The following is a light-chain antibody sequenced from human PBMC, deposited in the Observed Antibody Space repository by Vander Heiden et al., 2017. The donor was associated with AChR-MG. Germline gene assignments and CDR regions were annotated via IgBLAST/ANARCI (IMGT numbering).Light chain of an antibody. Sequence: QSALTQPASVSGSPGQSITISCTGTSSDFGAYNYVSWYQQHPGKAPKLIMYDVNKRPSGVSDRFSGSKSGNTAYLTISGLQAEDESYYYYSSYTNTNSLFGTGTKVTVL. CDR2: DVN. V-gene: IGLV2-14*01. CDR3: SSYTNTNSL. CDR1: SSDFGAYNY. J-gene: IGLJ1*01.